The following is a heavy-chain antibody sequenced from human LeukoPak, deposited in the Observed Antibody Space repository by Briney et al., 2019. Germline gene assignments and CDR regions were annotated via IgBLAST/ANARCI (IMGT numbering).Heavy chain of an antibody. Sequence: GASVKVSCEASGYTFTIYYMHWVRQAPGQGLEWMGMINPSGGSTSYAQKFQGRVTMTRDTSTSTVYMELSSLRSEDTAVYYCARDADPYYYDSSGYDALDYWGQGTLVTVSS. CDR2: INPSGGST. CDR1: GYTFTIYY. J-gene: IGHJ4*02. V-gene: IGHV1-46*01. CDR3: ARDADPYYYDSSGYDALDY. D-gene: IGHD3-22*01.